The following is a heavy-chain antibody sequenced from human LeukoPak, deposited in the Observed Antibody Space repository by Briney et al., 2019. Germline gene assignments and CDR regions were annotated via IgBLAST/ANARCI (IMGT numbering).Heavy chain of an antibody. Sequence: PSETLSLTCTVSGGSISSSSYHWGWIRQPPGRGLEWIGSISYSGSTFYNPSLKSRVTISVDTSKNQFSLKLSSVTAADTAVYYCARRPITGTIRHFDYWGQGTLVTVSS. D-gene: IGHD1-7*01. CDR2: ISYSGST. CDR1: GGSISSSSYH. J-gene: IGHJ4*02. CDR3: ARRPITGTIRHFDY. V-gene: IGHV4-39*01.